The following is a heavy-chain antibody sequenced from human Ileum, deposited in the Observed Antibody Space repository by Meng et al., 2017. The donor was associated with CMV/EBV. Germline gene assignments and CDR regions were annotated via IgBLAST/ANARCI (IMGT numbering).Heavy chain of an antibody. Sequence: SCEASGFPFSAFALSLVPPAPGKGLEWVSSISGTGITTYYAGSVKGRFTPSRDNSKDTLYLQMDSLRAEDTAMYYCAADLHYHDAKEGGQGTLVTVSS. CDR1: GFPFSAFA. CDR3: AADLHYHDAKE. J-gene: IGHJ4*02. V-gene: IGHV3-23*01. CDR2: ISGTGITT. D-gene: IGHD1-26*01.